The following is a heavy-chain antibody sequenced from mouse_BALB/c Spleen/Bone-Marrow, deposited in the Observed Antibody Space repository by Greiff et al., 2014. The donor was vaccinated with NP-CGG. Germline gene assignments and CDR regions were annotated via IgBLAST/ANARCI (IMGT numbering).Heavy chain of an antibody. CDR3: ARKGALITHYYAMDY. D-gene: IGHD2-4*01. CDR1: GFTFSSFG. Sequence: EVKVVESGGGLVQPGGSRKLSCAASGFTFSSFGMHWVRQAPEKGLEWAAYISSGSSTIYYADTVKGRFTISRDNPKNTLFLQMPSLRSEDTAMYYCARKGALITHYYAMDYWGQGTSVPVSS. J-gene: IGHJ4*01. V-gene: IGHV5-17*02. CDR2: ISSGSSTI.